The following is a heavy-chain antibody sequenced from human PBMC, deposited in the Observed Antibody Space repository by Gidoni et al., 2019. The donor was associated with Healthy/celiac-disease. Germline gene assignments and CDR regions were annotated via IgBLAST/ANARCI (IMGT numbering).Heavy chain of an antibody. CDR1: GCSISSGSYY. Sequence: QVQLQESGPGLVKPSQTLSLTCTVSGCSISSGSYYWSWIRQPPGKGLEWIWRIYTSGSTNYNPSLKSRVTISVDTSKNQFSLKLSSVTAADTDVYYCARFWGLEYYFDYWGQGTLVTVSS. CDR3: ARFWGLEYYFDY. CDR2: IYTSGST. D-gene: IGHD3-16*01. V-gene: IGHV4-61*02. J-gene: IGHJ4*02.